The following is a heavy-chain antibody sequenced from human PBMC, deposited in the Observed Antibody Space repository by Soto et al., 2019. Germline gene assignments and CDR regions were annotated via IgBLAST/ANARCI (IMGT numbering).Heavy chain of an antibody. Sequence: EVQLVESGGGLVQPGGSLRLSCAASGFTVRSNYMRWVRQAPVKGLEWVSVIYSGGSTYYADSVKGRFTISRHNSKNTLYLQMNSLRAEDTAVYYCARDPYYDSSGYLASYGMDVWGQGTTVTVSS. J-gene: IGHJ6*02. V-gene: IGHV3-53*04. CDR2: IYSGGST. CDR3: ARDPYYDSSGYLASYGMDV. D-gene: IGHD3-22*01. CDR1: GFTVRSNY.